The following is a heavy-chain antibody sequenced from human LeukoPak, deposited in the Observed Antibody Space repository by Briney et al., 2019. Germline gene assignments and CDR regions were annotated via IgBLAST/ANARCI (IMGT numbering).Heavy chain of an antibody. J-gene: IGHJ4*02. CDR2: IDHSGNT. Sequence: SETLSLTCTVSGGSISSSSYYWGWIRQPPGKGLEWIGEIDHSGNTNYNPSLKSRVTVSVDTSKNQFSLKLRSLTAADTAVYYCAKQGRKSAFDFWGQGTLVTVSS. V-gene: IGHV4-39*01. CDR3: AKQGRKSAFDF. D-gene: IGHD3-10*01. CDR1: GGSISSSSYY.